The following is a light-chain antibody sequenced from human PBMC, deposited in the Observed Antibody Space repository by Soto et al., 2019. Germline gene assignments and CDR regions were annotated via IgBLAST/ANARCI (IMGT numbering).Light chain of an antibody. CDR3: QSYDSSLSGSVV. J-gene: IGLJ2*01. Sequence: QSVLTQPPSVSGAPGQRVTISCTGSSSNIGANYDVHWYQQLPGTAPKLLIYGNSNRPSGVPDRFSASKSGTSTSLAITGLQAEDAADYYCQSYDSSLSGSVVFGGGTKVTVL. V-gene: IGLV1-40*01. CDR2: GNS. CDR1: SSNIGANYD.